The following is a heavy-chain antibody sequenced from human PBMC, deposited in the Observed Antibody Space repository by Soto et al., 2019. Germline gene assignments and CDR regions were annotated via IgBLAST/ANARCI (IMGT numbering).Heavy chain of an antibody. V-gene: IGHV1-58*01. Sequence: QMQLVQSGPEVKKPGTSVKVSCKASGFTFTSSAVQWVRQARGQRLEWIGWIVVGSGNTNYAQKFQERVTITRDMSTSKAYMELSSLRSEDTAVYYCAAPGYCSGGSCSNYYYYGMDVWGQGTTVTVSS. CDR3: AAPGYCSGGSCSNYYYYGMDV. CDR1: GFTFTSSA. D-gene: IGHD2-15*01. CDR2: IVVGSGNT. J-gene: IGHJ6*02.